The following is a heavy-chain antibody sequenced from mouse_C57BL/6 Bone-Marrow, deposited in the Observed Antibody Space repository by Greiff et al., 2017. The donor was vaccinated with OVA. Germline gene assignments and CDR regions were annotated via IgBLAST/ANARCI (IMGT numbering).Heavy chain of an antibody. CDR2: IYPRSGNN. D-gene: IGHD1-1*01. J-gene: IGHJ3*01. V-gene: IGHV1-81*01. CDR3: ARSYYGSSYGFAY. Sequence: VQLQQSGAELARPGASVKLSCKASGYTFTSYGISWVKQRTGQGLEWIGEIYPRSGNNYYNEKLKGKGTMTADKSASTAYMELLSLTSEDSAVYFCARSYYGSSYGFAYWGQGTLVTVSA. CDR1: GYTFTSYG.